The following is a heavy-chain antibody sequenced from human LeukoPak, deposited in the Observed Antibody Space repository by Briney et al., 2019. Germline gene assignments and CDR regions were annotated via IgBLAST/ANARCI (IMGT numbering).Heavy chain of an antibody. CDR3: ARDGRYFDWLGPNYYGMDV. Sequence: SATLFLTCAVYGGSFSGYYWSWIRQPPGKGLEWIGYIYYSWSTNYNPSLESRVTISVDTSKNQFSLKLSSVTAADTAVYYCARDGRYFDWLGPNYYGMDVWGQGTTVTVSS. CDR1: GGSFSGYY. D-gene: IGHD3-9*01. J-gene: IGHJ6*02. CDR2: IYYSWST. V-gene: IGHV4-59*01.